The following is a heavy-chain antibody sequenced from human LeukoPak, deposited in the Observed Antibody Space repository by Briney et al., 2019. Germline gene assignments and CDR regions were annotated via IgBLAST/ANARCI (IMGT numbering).Heavy chain of an antibody. V-gene: IGHV1-8*01. Sequence: ASVKVSCKASGYTFTSYDINWVRQATGQGLEWMGWMNPNSGNTGYAQKFQGRVTMTRNTSISTAYMELSSLRSEDAAVYYCARGRGGRMKYYYGSGSLNWFDPWGQGTLVTVSS. D-gene: IGHD3-10*01. J-gene: IGHJ5*02. CDR1: GYTFTSYD. CDR3: ARGRGGRMKYYYGSGSLNWFDP. CDR2: MNPNSGNT.